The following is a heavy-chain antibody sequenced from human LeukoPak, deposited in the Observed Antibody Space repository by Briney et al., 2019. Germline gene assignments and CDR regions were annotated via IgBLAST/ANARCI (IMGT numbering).Heavy chain of an antibody. Sequence: GGSLRHCCGAPGLSFCSYGMHWVPRTTAKGEGWEAAIWLYGSNRNYVDSVTGRFTISRDNSKNTVNMQMWSLRAEYSAVYYSARDIVEVPGAKYFDPWGQGTLVSVSS. CDR1: GLSFCSYG. CDR2: IWLYGSNR. CDR3: ARDIVEVPGAKYFDP. J-gene: IGHJ5*02. V-gene: IGHV3-33*01. D-gene: IGHD2-2*01.